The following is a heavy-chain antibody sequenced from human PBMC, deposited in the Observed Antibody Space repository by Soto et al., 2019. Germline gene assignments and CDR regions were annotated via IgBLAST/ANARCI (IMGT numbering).Heavy chain of an antibody. CDR3: ATAYSYGYKGDDY. J-gene: IGHJ4*02. Sequence: GGSLRLSCAASGFTFSSYSMNWVRQAPGKGLEWVSSISSSSSYIYYADSVKGRFTISRDNAKNSLYLQMNSLRAEDTAVYYCATAYSYGYKGDDYWGQGTLVTVSS. V-gene: IGHV3-21*01. CDR2: ISSSSSYI. CDR1: GFTFSSYS. D-gene: IGHD5-18*01.